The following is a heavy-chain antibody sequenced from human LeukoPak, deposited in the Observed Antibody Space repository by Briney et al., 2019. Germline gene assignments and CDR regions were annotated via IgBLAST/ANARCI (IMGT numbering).Heavy chain of an antibody. CDR1: GNSFTNYN. CDR3: TREVAGPYRFDD. J-gene: IGHJ4*02. D-gene: IGHD6-13*01. Sequence: ASVKVSCKASGNSFTNYNMHWVRLAPGQGLEWMGIITPSGGATNYAQKFQGRVTMTRDTSTSAVHMELSSLKSEDTAVYYCTREVAGPYRFDDWGPGTLVTVSS. V-gene: IGHV1-46*01. CDR2: ITPSGGAT.